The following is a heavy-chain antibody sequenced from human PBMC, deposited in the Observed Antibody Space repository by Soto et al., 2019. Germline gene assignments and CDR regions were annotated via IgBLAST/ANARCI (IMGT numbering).Heavy chain of an antibody. Sequence: QVQLVQSGAEVKKPGSSVKVSCKASGCTFSSYAISWVRQAPGQGLEWMGGIIPIFGTANSAQKFQGRVTITAEETTSTAYMELSSLRSEDTAVYYCARHVPAAGYYYGMDVWGQGTTVTVSS. CDR2: IIPIFGTA. V-gene: IGHV1-69*12. CDR1: GCTFSSYA. J-gene: IGHJ6*02. CDR3: ARHVPAAGYYYGMDV. D-gene: IGHD2-2*01.